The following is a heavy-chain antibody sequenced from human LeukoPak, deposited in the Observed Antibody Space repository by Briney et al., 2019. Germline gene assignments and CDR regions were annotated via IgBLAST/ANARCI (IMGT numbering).Heavy chain of an antibody. CDR3: ARSGASGYTYYMDV. CDR2: IIDSGDIT. D-gene: IGHD3-22*01. Sequence: GGSLRLSCEASGFTFSSYAMSWVRQAPGKGLEWVSGIIDSGDITYYANSVKGRFSISRDNSKNTLYLQMNSLRAEDTAVYYCARSGASGYTYYMDVWGKGTTVTVSS. J-gene: IGHJ6*03. V-gene: IGHV3-23*01. CDR1: GFTFSSYA.